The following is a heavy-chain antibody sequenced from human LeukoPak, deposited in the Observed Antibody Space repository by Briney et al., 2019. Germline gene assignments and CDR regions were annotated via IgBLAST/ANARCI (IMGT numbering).Heavy chain of an antibody. V-gene: IGHV4-59*01. CDR1: GGTTSSFY. Sequence: SETLSLTCTVSGGTTSSFYWSWIRQPPGKGLEWIGYIYYSGSTNYNPSLKSRVTISLDTSKNQFSLRLSSMTAADTAVYYCARGMGSPDYWGQGTLVTVSS. J-gene: IGHJ4*02. CDR3: ARGMGSPDY. CDR2: IYYSGST. D-gene: IGHD1-26*01.